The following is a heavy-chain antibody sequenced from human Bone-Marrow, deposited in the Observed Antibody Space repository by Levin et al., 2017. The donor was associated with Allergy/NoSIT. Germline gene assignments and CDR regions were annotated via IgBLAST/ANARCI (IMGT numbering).Heavy chain of an antibody. Sequence: ASVKVSCKASGYIFSNYYINWVRQAPGQGLEFMSWINPDTGGTYSAQKFQGRVTMTTDTSITTAYMELSDLRSDDTAIYFFARSLVAPLFDSWDQGTLVAVSS. D-gene: IGHD2-15*01. V-gene: IGHV1-2*02. CDR3: ARSLVAPLFDS. CDR2: INPDTGGT. CDR1: GYIFSNYY. J-gene: IGHJ4*02.